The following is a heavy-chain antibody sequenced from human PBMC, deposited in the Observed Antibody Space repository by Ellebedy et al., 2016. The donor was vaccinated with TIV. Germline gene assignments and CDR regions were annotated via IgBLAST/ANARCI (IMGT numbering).Heavy chain of an antibody. Sequence: AASVKVSCKASGYTFTNFDINWVRQASGQGLEWMGWMNLKSGDTVYSQKFQGRVTMTTNTPMTTAYMDLTDLTSEDTAVYYCTRGGPKGEDNWGQGTKVIVSS. CDR3: TRGGPKGEDN. CDR2: MNLKSGDT. J-gene: IGHJ4*02. V-gene: IGHV1-8*01. CDR1: GYTFTNFD.